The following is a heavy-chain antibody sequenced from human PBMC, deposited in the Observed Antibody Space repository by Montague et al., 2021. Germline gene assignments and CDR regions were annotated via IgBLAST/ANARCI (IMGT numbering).Heavy chain of an antibody. J-gene: IGHJ4*02. Sequence: SETLSLTCTVFGDSINTYSWSWIRQPAGKGLEWIGRLSNGGSTNSNPSLKSRVSMSVDTSKNQFSLRLNSVTAADTAVFYCVRHYDSAAPRFDYWGQGILVTVSS. D-gene: IGHD3-22*01. CDR3: VRHYDSAAPRFDY. V-gene: IGHV4-4*07. CDR2: LSNGGST. CDR1: GDSINTYS.